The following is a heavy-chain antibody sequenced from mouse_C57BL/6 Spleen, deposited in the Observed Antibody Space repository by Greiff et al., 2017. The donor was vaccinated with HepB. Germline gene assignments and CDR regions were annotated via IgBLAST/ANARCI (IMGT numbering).Heavy chain of an antibody. J-gene: IGHJ1*03. CDR1: GYAFSSYW. CDR2: IYPGDGDT. V-gene: IGHV1-80*01. CDR3: ARYYDYHWYFDV. D-gene: IGHD2-4*01. Sequence: QVQLKQSGAELVKPGASVKISCKASGYAFSSYWMNWVKQRPGKGLEWIGQIYPGDGDTNYNGKFKGKATLTADKSSSTAYMQLSSLTSEDSAVYFCARYYDYHWYFDVWGTGTTVTVAS.